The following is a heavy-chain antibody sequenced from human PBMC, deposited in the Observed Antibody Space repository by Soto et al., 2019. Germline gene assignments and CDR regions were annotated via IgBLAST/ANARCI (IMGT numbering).Heavy chain of an antibody. V-gene: IGHV4-59*08. CDR3: ASHPISDTSGYVT. CDR1: GVSIISYY. J-gene: IGHJ4*02. D-gene: IGHD3-22*01. Sequence: PSETLSLTCTVSGVSIISYYWSWILQPPWKGLEWIGYVFFSGSTNYNPSLKSRVTISVDTSKNQFSLKLSSVTAADTAVYYCASHPISDTSGYVTWGKGTLVTVSS. CDR2: VFFSGST.